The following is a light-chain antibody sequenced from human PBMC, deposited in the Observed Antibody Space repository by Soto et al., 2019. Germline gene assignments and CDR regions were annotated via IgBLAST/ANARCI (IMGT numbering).Light chain of an antibody. CDR2: GAS. J-gene: IGKJ1*01. Sequence: EIVLTQSPGTLSLSPGDRAPLSCGPSQGFNRTNLAWSQRKPGQAPRPLIYGASNRATDIPYRFSASGSGTDFTLTITRLEAEDFAVYYCQQYDSTPPTFGQGTKVEVK. V-gene: IGKV3-20*01. CDR1: QGFNRTN. CDR3: QQYDSTPPT.